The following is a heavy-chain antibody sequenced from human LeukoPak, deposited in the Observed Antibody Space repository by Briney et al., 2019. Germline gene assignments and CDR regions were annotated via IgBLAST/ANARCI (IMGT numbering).Heavy chain of an antibody. V-gene: IGHV1-46*01. D-gene: IGHD1-26*01. J-gene: IGHJ3*02. CDR3: ARPIVRGRDDAFDI. CDR1: GHTFTSYY. CDR2: IYPSGGST. Sequence: ASVKVSCKASGHTFTSYYMHWVRQAPGQGLEWMGIIYPSGGSTHYVQKFQGRVTMPRNMSTSTVYMELSSLRSEDTAVYYCARPIVRGRDDAFDIWGQGTMVSVSS.